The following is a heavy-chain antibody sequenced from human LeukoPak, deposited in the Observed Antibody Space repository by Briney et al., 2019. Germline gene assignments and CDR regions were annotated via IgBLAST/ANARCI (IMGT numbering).Heavy chain of an antibody. CDR1: GFTFSSYA. V-gene: IGHV3-23*01. D-gene: IGHD2-15*01. CDR3: AKDLGVVVAATGFDY. J-gene: IGHJ4*02. Sequence: GGSLRLSCAASGFTFSSYAMSWVRQAPGKGLEWVSAISGSGGSTYYADAVKGRFTISRDNSKNTLYLQMNSLRAEDTAVYYCAKDLGVVVAATGFDYWGQGTLVTVSS. CDR2: ISGSGGST.